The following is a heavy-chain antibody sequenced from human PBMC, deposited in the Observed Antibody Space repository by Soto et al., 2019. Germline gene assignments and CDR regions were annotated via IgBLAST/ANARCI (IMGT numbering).Heavy chain of an antibody. D-gene: IGHD3-22*01. Sequence: SETLSLTCTVSGGSISSGDYYWSWIRQPPGKGLEWIGYIYYSGSTYYNPSLKSRVTISVDTSNNQFSLKLSSVTAADTAVYYCARAYYDRSGYAVDPWGQGTLVTVS. CDR2: IYYSGST. CDR1: GGSISSGDYY. V-gene: IGHV4-30-4*01. J-gene: IGHJ5*02. CDR3: ARAYYDRSGYAVDP.